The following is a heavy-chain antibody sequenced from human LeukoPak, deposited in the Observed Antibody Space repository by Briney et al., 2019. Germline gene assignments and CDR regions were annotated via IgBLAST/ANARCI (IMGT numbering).Heavy chain of an antibody. Sequence: PGGSLRLSCAGSGFTFSSYAMSWVRQAPGKGLEWVSTISGSGGAGTYYADSVKGRFTVSRDNSRNTLYLPMNSLRAEDTAVYYCVKDRGASPFYGMDVWGQGTTVTVSS. CDR3: VKDRGASPFYGMDV. J-gene: IGHJ6*02. CDR2: ISGSGGAGT. V-gene: IGHV3-23*01. CDR1: GFTFSSYA. D-gene: IGHD3-10*01.